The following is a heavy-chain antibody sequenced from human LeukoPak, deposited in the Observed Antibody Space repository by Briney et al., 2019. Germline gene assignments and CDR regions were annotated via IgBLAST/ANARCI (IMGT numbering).Heavy chain of an antibody. CDR1: GFTFSSYE. V-gene: IGHV3-48*03. Sequence: GGSLRLSCAASGFTFSSYEMNWVRQAPGKGLEWVSYISSSGSIIYYADSVKGRFTISRDNAKNSLYLQMNSLRAEDTAVYYCARDGDYDILTGDLYYFDYWGQGTLVTVSS. CDR2: ISSSGSII. D-gene: IGHD3-9*01. CDR3: ARDGDYDILTGDLYYFDY. J-gene: IGHJ4*02.